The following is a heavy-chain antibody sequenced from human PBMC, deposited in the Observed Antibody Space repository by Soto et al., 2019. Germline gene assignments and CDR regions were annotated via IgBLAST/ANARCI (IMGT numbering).Heavy chain of an antibody. CDR1: GGSISSSSYY. Sequence: SETLSLTCTVSGGSISSSSYYWGWIRQPPGKGLEWIGSIYYSGSTYYNPSLKSRVTISVDTSKNQSSLKLSSVTAADTAVYYCARLIVVPGNAFDIWGQGTMVTVSS. D-gene: IGHD2-2*01. CDR3: ARLIVVPGNAFDI. V-gene: IGHV4-39*01. J-gene: IGHJ3*02. CDR2: IYYSGST.